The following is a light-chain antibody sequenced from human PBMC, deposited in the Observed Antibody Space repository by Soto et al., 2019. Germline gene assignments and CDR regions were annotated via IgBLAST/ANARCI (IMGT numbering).Light chain of an antibody. CDR1: ISNIGADFD. CDR2: GNT. Sequence: QCLLTLPRSVSGAPGQRITISCTGSISNIGADFDVYWYQQLPGAAPKLLIYGNTNRPSGVPDRFSGSKSGTSASLAITGLQAEDEADYYRQSYDRSLTGVFGTGTKVTVL. J-gene: IGLJ1*01. V-gene: IGLV1-40*01. CDR3: QSYDRSLTGV.